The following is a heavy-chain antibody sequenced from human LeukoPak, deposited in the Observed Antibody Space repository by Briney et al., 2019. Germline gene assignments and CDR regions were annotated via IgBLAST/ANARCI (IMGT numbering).Heavy chain of an antibody. D-gene: IGHD3-9*01. J-gene: IGHJ4*02. CDR2: ISGSGGST. CDR1: GFTFGDYV. Sequence: GGSLRLSCTVSGFTFGDYVMSWVRQAPGKGLEWVSAISGSGGSTYYADSVKGRFTISRDNSKNTLYLQMNSLRAEDTAVYYCAKLHYDILTGYFGLFDYWGQGTLVTVSS. V-gene: IGHV3-23*01. CDR3: AKLHYDILTGYFGLFDY.